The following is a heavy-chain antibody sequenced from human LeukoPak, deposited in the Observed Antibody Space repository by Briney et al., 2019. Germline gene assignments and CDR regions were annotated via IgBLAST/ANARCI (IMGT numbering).Heavy chain of an antibody. V-gene: IGHV3-7*01. J-gene: IGHJ4*02. CDR3: ARVQYQLLSFDY. Sequence: PGGSLRLSCAASGFTFSSYWMSWVRQAPGKGLEWVANIKQDGSEKYYVDSVKGRFTIARDNAKNSLYLQMKSLRAEDTAVYYCARVQYQLLSFDYWGQGTLVTVSS. D-gene: IGHD2-2*01. CDR2: IKQDGSEK. CDR1: GFTFSSYW.